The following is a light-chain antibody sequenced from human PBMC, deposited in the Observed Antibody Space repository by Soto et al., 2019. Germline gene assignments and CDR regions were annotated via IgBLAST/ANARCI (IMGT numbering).Light chain of an antibody. J-gene: IGKJ5*01. CDR1: QSVSNR. CDR3: QHYVGGSPIA. CDR2: GAS. V-gene: IGKV3-20*01. Sequence: EIVMTQSPGTLSWSPGERATLSCRASQSVSNRLAWYQQKPGQAPRLLISGASSRATGIPDRFSSSGSGTAFTLTISSLEPEDFTLYYCQHYVGGSPIAFGQGTRLEIK.